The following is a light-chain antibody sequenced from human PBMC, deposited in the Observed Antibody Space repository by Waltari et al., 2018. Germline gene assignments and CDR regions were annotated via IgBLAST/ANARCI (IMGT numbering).Light chain of an antibody. CDR1: SSNIGSNY. V-gene: IGLV1-47*01. J-gene: IGLJ2*01. Sequence: QSVLTQPPSASGTPGQRVTISCSGSSSNIGSNYVYWYQQLPGTAPKLLIYRNNQRPAGVPGRFSGSKSGTSASRAISGLRSEDEADYYCAAWDASLSGPVCGGGTKLTVL. CDR3: AAWDASLSGPV. CDR2: RNN.